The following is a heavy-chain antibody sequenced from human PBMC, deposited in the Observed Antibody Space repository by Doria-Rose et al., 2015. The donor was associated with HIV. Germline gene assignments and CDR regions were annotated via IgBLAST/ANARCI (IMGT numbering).Heavy chain of an antibody. V-gene: IGHV4-31*03. CDR1: GASVSSRGYY. CDR2: TYYTGTS. CDR3: ARMGSYRELDY. Sequence: EACPGLVQPSEPLSLACSVSGASVSSRGYYWNWIRQVPGKGLESLGYTYYTGTSDYSPSLKSRLNMAVDTSKNQFSLKLSFVTVADTAVYYRARMGSYRELDYWGQGARGIGSA. J-gene: IGHJ4*02. D-gene: IGHD3-3*01.